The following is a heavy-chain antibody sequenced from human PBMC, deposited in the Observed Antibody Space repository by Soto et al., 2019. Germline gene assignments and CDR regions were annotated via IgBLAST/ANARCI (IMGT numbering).Heavy chain of an antibody. CDR3: ARLNPHYYMDV. J-gene: IGHJ6*03. Sequence: PGESLKISCKASGYSFTSYWIGWVRQMPGKGLEWMGIMYPGDSHIRYSPSFQGQVTISADKSITTAYLQWGSLKASDTAMYYCARLNPHYYMDVWGKGTKVTVSS. CDR1: GYSFTSYW. CDR2: MYPGDSHI. V-gene: IGHV5-51*01.